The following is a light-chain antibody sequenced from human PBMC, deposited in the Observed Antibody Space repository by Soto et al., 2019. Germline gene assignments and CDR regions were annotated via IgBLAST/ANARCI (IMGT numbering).Light chain of an antibody. V-gene: IGKV1-27*01. J-gene: IGKJ3*01. CDR1: KGIRNF. CDR3: PKYSSVPV. CDR2: AAS. Sequence: DIQMTHSPTSLSASVGDRVTITCRASKGIRNFVAWYQQKPVKAPKLMIYAASTLQAGVPSRFSGSGSGTDFTRAINSLQPEDVATYSCPKYSSVPVFGPATKVDIK.